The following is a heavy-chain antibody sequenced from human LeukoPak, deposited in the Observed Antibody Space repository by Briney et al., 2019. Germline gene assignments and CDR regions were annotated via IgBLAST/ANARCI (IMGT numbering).Heavy chain of an antibody. CDR1: GGSISSSSYY. CDR2: IYYSGST. D-gene: IGHD5-18*01. V-gene: IGHV4-39*01. Sequence: SETLSLTCTVSGGSISSSSYYWGWIRQPPGKGLEWIVSIYYSGSTYYNPSLKSRVTISVDTSKNQFSLKLSSVTAADTAVYYCARTGLIQLWLRSYNWFDPWGQGTLVTVSS. J-gene: IGHJ5*02. CDR3: ARTGLIQLWLRSYNWFDP.